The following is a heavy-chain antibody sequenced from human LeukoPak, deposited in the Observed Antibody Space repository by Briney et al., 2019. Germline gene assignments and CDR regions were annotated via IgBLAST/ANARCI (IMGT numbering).Heavy chain of an antibody. Sequence: GGSLRLSCAASGFAFSSYWMSWVRQAPGKGLEWVANIKQDGSEKYYVDSVKGRFTISRDNAKNSLLLQMSSLRAEDTAVYYCAKLVATASDAFDVWGQGTMVTVSS. J-gene: IGHJ3*01. V-gene: IGHV3-7*01. D-gene: IGHD5-12*01. CDR1: GFAFSSYW. CDR3: AKLVATASDAFDV. CDR2: IKQDGSEK.